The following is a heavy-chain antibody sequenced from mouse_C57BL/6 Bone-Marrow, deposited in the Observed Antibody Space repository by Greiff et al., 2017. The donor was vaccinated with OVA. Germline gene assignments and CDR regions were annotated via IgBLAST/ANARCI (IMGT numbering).Heavy chain of an antibody. V-gene: IGHV10-1*01. J-gene: IGHJ4*01. CDR2: IRSKSNNYAT. CDR1: GFSFNTYA. D-gene: IGHD1-1*01. Sequence: EVKLVESGGGLVQPKGSLKLSCAASGFSFNTYAMNWVRQAPGKGLEWVARIRSKSNNYATYYADSVKDRFTISRDDSESMLYLQMNNLKTDDTAMYYCVRRGYYGSSYVGIYYAMDYWGQGTSVTVSS. CDR3: VRRGYYGSSYVGIYYAMDY.